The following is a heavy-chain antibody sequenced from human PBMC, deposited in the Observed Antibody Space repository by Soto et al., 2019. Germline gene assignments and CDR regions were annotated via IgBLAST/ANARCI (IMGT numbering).Heavy chain of an antibody. D-gene: IGHD2-21*02. CDR2: IYYSGST. CDR3: ARDLREGGNSLWFDP. V-gene: IGHV4-30-4*01. J-gene: IGHJ5*02. Sequence: SETLSLTCTVSGGSISSGDYYWSWIRQPPGKGLEWIGYIYYSGSTYYNPSLKSRVTISVDTSKNQFSLKLSSVTAAHTAVYYCARDLREGGNSLWFDPWGQGTLVTVSS. CDR1: GGSISSGDYY.